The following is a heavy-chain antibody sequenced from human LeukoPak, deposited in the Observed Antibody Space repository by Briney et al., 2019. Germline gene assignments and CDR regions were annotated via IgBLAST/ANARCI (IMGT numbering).Heavy chain of an antibody. CDR2: ISSSSSYI. CDR1: GFTFSSYS. D-gene: IGHD4-23*01. V-gene: IGHV3-21*01. Sequence: AGGSLRLSCAASGFTFSSYSMNWVRQAPGKGLEWVSSISSSSSYIYYADSVKGRFTISRDNAKNSLYLQMNRLRAEDTAVYYCARTALMTTVVTPRSDFDYWGQGTLVTVSS. J-gene: IGHJ4*02. CDR3: ARTALMTTVVTPRSDFDY.